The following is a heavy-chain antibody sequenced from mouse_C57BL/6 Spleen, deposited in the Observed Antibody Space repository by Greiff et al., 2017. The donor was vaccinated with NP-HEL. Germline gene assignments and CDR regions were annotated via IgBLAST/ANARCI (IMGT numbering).Heavy chain of an antibody. CDR3: ARDKGYGNYVDWYFDV. CDR1: GFTFSSYA. J-gene: IGHJ1*03. D-gene: IGHD2-10*02. Sequence: EVKLVESGGGLVKPGGSLKLSCAASGFTFSSYAMSWVRQTPEKRLEWVATISDGGSYTYYPDNVKGRFTISRDNAKNNLYLQMSHLKSEDTAMYYCARDKGYGNYVDWYFDVWGTGTTVTVSS. CDR2: ISDGGSYT. V-gene: IGHV5-4*01.